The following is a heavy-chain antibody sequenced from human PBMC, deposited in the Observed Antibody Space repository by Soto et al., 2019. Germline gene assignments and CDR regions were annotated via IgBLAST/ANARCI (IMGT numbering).Heavy chain of an antibody. CDR1: GFTFSSYG. J-gene: IGHJ4*02. CDR2: ITSSGGST. D-gene: IGHD1-20*01. V-gene: IGHV3-23*01. Sequence: EVQLLESGGGLVQPGGSLRLSCAASGFTFSSYGMSWVRQAPGKGLEWVSSITSSGGSTYYADSVKGRFTISRDNSKNTLYLQMNSLRAEDMAVYYCAKVGITGTKYFEYWGQGTLVTVSS. CDR3: AKVGITGTKYFEY.